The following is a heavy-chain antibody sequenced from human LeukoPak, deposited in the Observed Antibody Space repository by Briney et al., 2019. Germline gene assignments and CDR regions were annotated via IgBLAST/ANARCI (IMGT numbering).Heavy chain of an antibody. Sequence: GGSLRLSCVASGFIFKDYLMSWVRQAPGKGLEWVSAISGSGGSTYYADSVKGRFTISRDNSKNTLYLQMNSLRTEDTALYYCVKDGLRVQKYYFDYWGQGTLVTVSS. CDR2: ISGSGGST. CDR3: VKDGLRVQKYYFDY. V-gene: IGHV3-23*01. D-gene: IGHD1-1*01. CDR1: GFIFKDYL. J-gene: IGHJ4*02.